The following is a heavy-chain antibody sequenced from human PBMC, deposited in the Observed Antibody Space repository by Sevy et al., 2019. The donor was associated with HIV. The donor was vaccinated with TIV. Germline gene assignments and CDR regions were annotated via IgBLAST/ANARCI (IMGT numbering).Heavy chain of an antibody. CDR2: INQGGSEK. CDR1: GFTFSAYW. CDR3: ARALAAAASS. Sequence: GGSLRLSCAASGFTFSAYWMHWVRQAPGKWLEWVANINQGGSEKYYVDSVKGRFTISRDNAKNSLFLQMNSLRAEDTAVYYCARALAAAASSWGQGALVTVSS. V-gene: IGHV3-7*01. J-gene: IGHJ5*02. D-gene: IGHD6-13*01.